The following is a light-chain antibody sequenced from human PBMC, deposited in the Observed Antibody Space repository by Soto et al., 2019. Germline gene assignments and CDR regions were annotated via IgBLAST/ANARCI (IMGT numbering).Light chain of an antibody. Sequence: EIVMTQSQATLSVSPGERATLSCRASQSVSGNLAWYQQKPGQAPRLLIYAASTRATGIPARFSGSGSGTEVTLTISSLQSEDFAVYYCQQYNNWPPITFGPGTKVDIK. J-gene: IGKJ3*01. V-gene: IGKV3-15*01. CDR2: AAS. CDR3: QQYNNWPPIT. CDR1: QSVSGN.